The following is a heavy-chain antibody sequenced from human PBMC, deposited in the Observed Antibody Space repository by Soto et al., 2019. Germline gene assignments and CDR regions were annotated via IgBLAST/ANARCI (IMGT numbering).Heavy chain of an antibody. CDR2: INPSGGST. J-gene: IGHJ3*02. V-gene: IGHV1-46*01. D-gene: IGHD6-19*01. CDR1: GSTFTSYY. CDR3: ARVKGQWLVTYAFDI. Sequence: ASVNVSCTASGSTFTSYYMHWVRQAPGQGLEWMGIINPSGGSTSYAQKFQGRVTMTRDTSTSTVYMELSSLRSEDTAVYYCARVKGQWLVTYAFDIWGQGTMVTVSS.